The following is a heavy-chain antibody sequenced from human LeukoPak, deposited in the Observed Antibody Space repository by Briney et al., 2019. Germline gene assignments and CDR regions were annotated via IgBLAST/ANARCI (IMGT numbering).Heavy chain of an antibody. CDR1: GFTFSSYG. D-gene: IGHD3-22*01. Sequence: GGSLRLSCAASGFTFSSYGMHWVRQAPGKGLEWVAVIWYGGSNKYYADSVKGRFTISRDNSKNTLYLQMNSLRAEDTAVYYCAKDGRYYYDSSGYYTRRNYYMDVWGKGTTVTVSS. J-gene: IGHJ6*03. CDR3: AKDGRYYYDSSGYYTRRNYYMDV. CDR2: IWYGGSNK. V-gene: IGHV3-30*02.